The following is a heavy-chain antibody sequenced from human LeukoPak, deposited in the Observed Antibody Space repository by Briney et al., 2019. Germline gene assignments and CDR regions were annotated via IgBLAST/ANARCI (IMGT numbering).Heavy chain of an antibody. J-gene: IGHJ6*02. V-gene: IGHV3-30*04. CDR2: ISYHGSDK. CDR3: ARVVVPTYSYGMDV. Sequence: GGSLRLSCAASEFTFNRYAMHWVRQAPGKGLEWVTIISYHGSDKYYADSVKGRFTISRDNTKNTLYLEMNSLRVEDTAVYYCARVVVPTYSYGMDVWGQGTAVTVS. D-gene: IGHD2-15*01. CDR1: EFTFNRYA.